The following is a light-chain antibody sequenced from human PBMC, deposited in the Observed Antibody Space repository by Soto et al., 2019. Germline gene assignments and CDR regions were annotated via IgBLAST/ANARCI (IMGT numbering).Light chain of an antibody. CDR2: GAS. J-gene: IGKJ5*01. Sequence: EIVLTQSPGTLSLSPGERATLSCRASQSVSSSYLAWYQQKPGQAPRLLIYGASSRATGIPDRFSGGGSGTDFTLTISSLEPEDFAIYYCQQRSSWPLTFGQGTRLEIK. V-gene: IGKV3D-20*02. CDR1: QSVSSSY. CDR3: QQRSSWPLT.